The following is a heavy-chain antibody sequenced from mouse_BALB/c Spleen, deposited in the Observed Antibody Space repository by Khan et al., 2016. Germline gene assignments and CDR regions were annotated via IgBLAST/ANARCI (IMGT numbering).Heavy chain of an antibody. CDR3: ARWVRGAVDY. CDR2: IGYSGRT. J-gene: IGHJ4*01. CDR1: GYSITSDYA. Sequence: EVQLQESGPGLVKPSQSLSLTCTVAGYSITSDYAWSWIRQFPGNKLEWMGYIGYSGRTNYTPSLKSRISITRDTSRNQFFLHLNSVTTDDTDTYYCARWVRGAVDYWSQGTSVTVSS. V-gene: IGHV3-2*02.